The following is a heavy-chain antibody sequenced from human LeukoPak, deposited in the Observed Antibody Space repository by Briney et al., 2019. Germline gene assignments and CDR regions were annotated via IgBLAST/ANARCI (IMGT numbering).Heavy chain of an antibody. CDR1: GGSISSSDYY. V-gene: IGHV4-39*07. J-gene: IGHJ4*02. CDR2: IYYLEAT. CDR3: ARQDRWPSQTSRGDS. Sequence: SETLSLTRTVSGGSISSSDYYWGWIRQPPGKGVEGIGTIYYLEATQYNPSLQSRVTISVATSKHQCSLRLTSVTAADTAVYYCARQDRWPSQTSRGDSWGQGTLVTVSS. D-gene: IGHD2-15*01.